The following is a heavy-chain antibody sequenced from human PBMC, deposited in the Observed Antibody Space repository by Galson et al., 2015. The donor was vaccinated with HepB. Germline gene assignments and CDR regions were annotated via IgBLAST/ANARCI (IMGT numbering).Heavy chain of an antibody. Sequence: TLSLTCTVSGGSISSGSYYWSWIRQPAGKGLEWIGRIYTSGSTNYNPSLKSRVTMSVDTSKNQFSLKLSSVTAADTAVYYCARGIVVVPAASFNNWFDPWGQGALVTVSS. CDR1: GGSISSGSYY. CDR3: ARGIVVVPAASFNNWFDP. D-gene: IGHD2-2*01. CDR2: IYTSGST. V-gene: IGHV4-61*02. J-gene: IGHJ5*02.